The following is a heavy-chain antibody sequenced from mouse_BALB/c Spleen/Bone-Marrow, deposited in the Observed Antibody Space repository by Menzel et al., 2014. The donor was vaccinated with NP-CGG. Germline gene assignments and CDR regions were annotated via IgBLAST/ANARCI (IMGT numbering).Heavy chain of an antibody. CDR3: ARSRDGNGFDY. D-gene: IGHD2-1*01. J-gene: IGHJ2*01. CDR1: GFSLSTSGMG. Sequence: QVTLKVCGPGILQPSQTLSLTCSFPGFSLSTSGMGVSWIRQPSGKGLEWLAHIYWDDDKRYNPSLKSRLTISKDTSSNQVFLKITSVDTADTATYYCARSRDGNGFDYWGQGTTLTVSS. CDR2: IYWDDDK. V-gene: IGHV8-12*01.